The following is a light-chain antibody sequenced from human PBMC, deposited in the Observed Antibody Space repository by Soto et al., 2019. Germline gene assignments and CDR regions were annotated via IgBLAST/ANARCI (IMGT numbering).Light chain of an antibody. V-gene: IGKV1-39*01. CDR1: QAIHSY. CDR3: QQRET. Sequence: DIQMTQSPSSLSASLGDRFTITCRASQAIHSYLNWYQQKPGKAPNLLIFATSTLQSGFPSRFSGSRSGTDFTLTISSLQLEDFATYYCQQRETFGPGPKVDIK. J-gene: IGKJ3*01. CDR2: ATS.